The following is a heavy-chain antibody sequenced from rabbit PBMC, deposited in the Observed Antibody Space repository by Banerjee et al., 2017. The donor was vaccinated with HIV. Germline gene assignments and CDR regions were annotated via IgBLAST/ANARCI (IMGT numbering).Heavy chain of an antibody. V-gene: IGHV1S45*01. CDR3: ARAVWSEGWDNYFNL. CDR1: GSSFSGSYW. D-gene: IGHD4-2*01. Sequence: QEQLVESGGDLVKPGASLTLTCTASGSSFSGSYWIWWVRQAPGKGLEYIGDVSTGGRTVYATWAKGRFTVSKTSSTTVTLQMTSVTAADTATYFCARAVWSEGWDNYFNLWGQGTLVTVS. J-gene: IGHJ4*01. CDR2: DVSTGGRT.